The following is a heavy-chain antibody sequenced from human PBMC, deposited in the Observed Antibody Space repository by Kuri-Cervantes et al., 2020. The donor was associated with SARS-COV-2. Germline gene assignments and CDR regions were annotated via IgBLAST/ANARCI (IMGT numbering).Heavy chain of an antibody. J-gene: IGHJ5*02. V-gene: IGHV3-53*01. Sequence: GGSLRLSCAAPGFTVSSNYMSWVRQAPGKGLGWVSVIYSGGSTYYADSVKGRFTISRDNSKNTLYLQMNSLRAEDTAVYYCARERGLRGWFDPWGQGTLVTVSS. CDR2: IYSGGST. CDR3: ARERGLRGWFDP. CDR1: GFTVSSNY.